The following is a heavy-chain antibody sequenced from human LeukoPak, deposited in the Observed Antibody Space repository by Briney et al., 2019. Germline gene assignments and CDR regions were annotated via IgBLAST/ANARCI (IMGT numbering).Heavy chain of an antibody. CDR3: ARDKTDYGNYYFDY. D-gene: IGHD4-11*01. CDR1: GFTFSSYT. J-gene: IGHJ4*02. CDR2: ISYDGSSK. Sequence: GGSLRLSCAASGFTFSSYTMHWVRQAPGKGLEWVAVISYDGSSKCYGDSVKGRFTISRDNSKNTLYLQMNSLRTEDTAVYYCARDKTDYGNYYFDYWGQGTLVTVSS. V-gene: IGHV3-30-3*01.